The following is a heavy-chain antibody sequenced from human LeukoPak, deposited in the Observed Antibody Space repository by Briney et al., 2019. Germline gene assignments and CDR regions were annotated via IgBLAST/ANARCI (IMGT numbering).Heavy chain of an antibody. Sequence: PSETLSLTCTVSGGSISSSNYYWGWIRQPPGKGLEWIGSIYYSGSTYYNPSLKSRVTISVDTSKNQFSLKLSSVTAADTAVYYCARELFGITPSDYWGQGTLVTVSS. J-gene: IGHJ4*02. V-gene: IGHV4-39*01. D-gene: IGHD3-10*01. CDR1: GGSISSSNYY. CDR3: ARELFGITPSDY. CDR2: IYYSGST.